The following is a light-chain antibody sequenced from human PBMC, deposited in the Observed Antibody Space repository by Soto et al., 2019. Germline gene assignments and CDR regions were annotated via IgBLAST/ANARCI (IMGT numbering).Light chain of an antibody. J-gene: IGKJ1*01. Sequence: EIVLTQSPGTLSLSPGERDTLSCRASQSVSSSYLAWYKQKPGQAPRLLIYGASSRATGIPDRFSGSGSGTDFTLTISRLEPEDFAVYYCQHYGGSPGTFGQGTKVEIK. CDR3: QHYGGSPGT. V-gene: IGKV3-20*01. CDR1: QSVSSSY. CDR2: GAS.